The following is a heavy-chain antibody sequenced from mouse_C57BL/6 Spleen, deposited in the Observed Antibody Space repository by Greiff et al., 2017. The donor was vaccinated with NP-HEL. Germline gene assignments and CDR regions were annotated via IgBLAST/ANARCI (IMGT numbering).Heavy chain of an antibody. V-gene: IGHV1-64*01. D-gene: IGHD1-1*01. J-gene: IGHJ4*01. CDR1: GYTFTSYW. Sequence: QVQLQQPGAELVKPGASVKLSCKASGYTFTSYWMHWVKQRPGQGLEWIGMIHPNSGSTNYNEKFKSKATLTVDKSSSTAYMQLSSLTSEDSAVYYCARGRRYGSTYAMDYWGQGTSVTVSS. CDR3: ARGRRYGSTYAMDY. CDR2: IHPNSGST.